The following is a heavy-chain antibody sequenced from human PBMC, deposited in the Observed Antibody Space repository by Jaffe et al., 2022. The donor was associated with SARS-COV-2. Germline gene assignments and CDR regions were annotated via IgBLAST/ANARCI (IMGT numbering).Heavy chain of an antibody. CDR3: ARDGGGTGYYYYYGMDV. Sequence: QVQLVQSGAEVKKPGASVKVSCKASGYTFTSYYMHWVRQAPGQGLEWMGIINPSGGSTSYAQKFQGRVTMTRDTSTSTVYMELSSLRSEDTAVYYCARDGGGTGYYYYYGMDVWGQGTTVTVSS. D-gene: IGHD1-26*01. J-gene: IGHJ6*02. V-gene: IGHV1-46*01. CDR2: INPSGGST. CDR1: GYTFTSYY.